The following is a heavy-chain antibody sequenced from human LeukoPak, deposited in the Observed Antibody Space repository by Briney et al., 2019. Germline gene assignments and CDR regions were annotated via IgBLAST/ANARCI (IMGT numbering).Heavy chain of an antibody. V-gene: IGHV3-30*04. CDR2: LSYDASNE. Sequence: PGGSLRLSCATAGFTFNTYAMNWVRQAPGKGLEWVAVLSYDASNEFYADSVKGRFTISRDNSKNTLYLRMNSLRVEDMAVYFCVKGYDFWNYYYYMDVWGKGTTITVSS. D-gene: IGHD3-3*01. J-gene: IGHJ6*03. CDR3: VKGYDFWNYYYYMDV. CDR1: GFTFNTYA.